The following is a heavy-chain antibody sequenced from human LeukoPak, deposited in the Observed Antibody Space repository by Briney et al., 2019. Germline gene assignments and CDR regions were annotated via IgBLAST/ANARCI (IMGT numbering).Heavy chain of an antibody. CDR2: IRSKAYGGTT. Sequence: GGSLRLSCTASGFTFGDYAMSWVRQAPGKGMEWVGFIRSKAYGGTTEYAASVKGRFTISRDDSKSIAYLQMNSPKTEDTAVYYCTRPYGSGSYRWFDPWGQGTLVTVSS. CDR3: TRPYGSGSYRWFDP. J-gene: IGHJ5*02. D-gene: IGHD3-10*01. CDR1: GFTFGDYA. V-gene: IGHV3-49*04.